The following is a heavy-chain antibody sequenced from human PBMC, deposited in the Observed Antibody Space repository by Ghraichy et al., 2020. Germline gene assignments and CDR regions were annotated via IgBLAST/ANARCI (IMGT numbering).Heavy chain of an antibody. CDR3: AREGGNYCSGGSCSRDFDY. CDR1: GFTFSSYA. D-gene: IGHD2-15*01. V-gene: IGHV3-48*02. Sequence: AGSLRLSCAASGFTFSSYAIDWVRQAPGKGLEWLSYITSSGTTIYYADSVKGRFTISRDNAKNSLYLQMSSLRDEDTAVYYCAREGGNYCSGGSCSRDFDYWGQGTLVTVSS. J-gene: IGHJ4*02. CDR2: ITSSGTTI.